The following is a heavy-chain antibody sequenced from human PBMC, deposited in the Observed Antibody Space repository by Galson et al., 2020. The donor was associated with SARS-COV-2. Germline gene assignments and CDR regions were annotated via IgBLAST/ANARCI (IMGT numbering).Heavy chain of an antibody. J-gene: IGHJ4*02. CDR2: IYPDDSYT. V-gene: IGHV5-51*01. CDR3: ARHGASSGWYEGIDY. D-gene: IGHD6-19*01. Sequence: GVSLKISCRTSGYSFTNYWIGWVRQMPGKSLEWMGIIYPDDSYTIYSPSFQGQVTISADKSISTAFLQWSSLKASDTAIYYCARHGASSGWYEGIDYWGQGTLVTVSS. CDR1: GYSFTNYW.